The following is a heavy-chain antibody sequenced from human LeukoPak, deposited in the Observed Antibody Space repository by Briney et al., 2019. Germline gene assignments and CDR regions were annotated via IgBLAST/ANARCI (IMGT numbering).Heavy chain of an antibody. CDR2: ISYDAKSN. D-gene: IGHD1-26*01. Sequence: GRSLRLSCATSGFTFSNYGMHWVRQVPGKGLEWVAVISYDAKSNYHVDSVKGQFTISRDNSKNTLYLQVNSLRAEDTAVYSCAKDRVGALLYFDSWGQGTLVTVSS. CDR1: GFTFSNYG. J-gene: IGHJ4*02. CDR3: AKDRVGALLYFDS. V-gene: IGHV3-30*18.